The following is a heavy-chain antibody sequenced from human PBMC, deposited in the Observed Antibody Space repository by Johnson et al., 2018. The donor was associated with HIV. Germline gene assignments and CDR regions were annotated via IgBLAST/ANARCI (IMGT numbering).Heavy chain of an antibody. J-gene: IGHJ3*02. D-gene: IGHD6-13*01. CDR2: IYSGGST. CDR3: ARDLVGVVAAAGPVGDASDI. CDR1: GFSFSDYY. V-gene: IGHV3-66*02. Sequence: VQLVESGGGVVQPGRSLRLSCAASGFSFSDYYMTWIRQAPGKGLEWVSVIYSGGSTYYPDSVKGRFTISRDNSKNTLYLQMNSLRAEDTAVYYCARDLVGVVAAAGPVGDASDICGQGTMVTVSS.